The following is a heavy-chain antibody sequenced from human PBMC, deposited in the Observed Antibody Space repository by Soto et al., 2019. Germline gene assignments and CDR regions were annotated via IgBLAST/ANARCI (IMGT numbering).Heavy chain of an antibody. CDR2: IFWDDDK. Sequence: QITLKESGPTLVKPTQTLTLTCTLSGLSLSRSGVGMGWIRQPPGKALEWVALIFWDDDKRYNPSLKSRLTIAKDTSKNLVVLTMTHMAPVDTGTYYCVQNEATMVRGADFDYWGPGTRVTVSS. J-gene: IGHJ4*02. CDR3: VQNEATMVRGADFDY. D-gene: IGHD3-10*01. V-gene: IGHV2-5*04. CDR1: GLSLSRSGVG.